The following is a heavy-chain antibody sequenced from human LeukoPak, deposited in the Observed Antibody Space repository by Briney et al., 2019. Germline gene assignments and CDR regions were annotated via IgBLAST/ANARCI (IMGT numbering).Heavy chain of an antibody. CDR3: ARGGSSWYSPRYYYYYMDV. CDR1: GFTFSDYY. D-gene: IGHD6-13*01. V-gene: IGHV3-11*04. J-gene: IGHJ6*03. CDR2: ISSSGSNI. Sequence: SGGSLRLSCAASGFTFSDYYMSWIRQAPGKGLEWVSYISSSGSNIYYADSVKGPFTISRDNAKNSLYLQMNSLRAEDTAVYYCARGGSSWYSPRYYYYYMDVWGKGTTVTVSS.